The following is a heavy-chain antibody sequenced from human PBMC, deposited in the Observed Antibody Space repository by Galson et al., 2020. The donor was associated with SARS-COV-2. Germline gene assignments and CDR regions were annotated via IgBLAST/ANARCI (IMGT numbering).Heavy chain of an antibody. Sequence: GSLRLSCVASGFSFNDYGMHWVRQAPGKGLEWVAGISYDGVNKHYADFVKGRFTISRDNSKNTLILQMNSLRAEDTAMYYCAKDWSYSGSYYFDYWGQGTLITVSS. D-gene: IGHD1-26*01. CDR2: ISYDGVNK. J-gene: IGHJ4*02. CDR3: AKDWSYSGSYYFDY. V-gene: IGHV3-30*18. CDR1: GFSFNDYG.